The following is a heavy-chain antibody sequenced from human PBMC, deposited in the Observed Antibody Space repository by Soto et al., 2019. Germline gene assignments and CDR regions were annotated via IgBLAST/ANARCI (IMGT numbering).Heavy chain of an antibody. CDR1: GFTFSSYA. J-gene: IGHJ4*02. CDR3: AKSHSSGWYTFDGELDY. D-gene: IGHD6-19*01. CDR2: ISGSGGST. V-gene: IGHV3-23*01. Sequence: PGGSLRLSCAASGFTFSSYAMSWVRQAPGKGLEWVSAISGSGGSTYYADSVKGRFTISRDNSKNTLYLQMNSLRAEDTAVYYCAKSHSSGWYTFDGELDYWGQGTLVTVSS.